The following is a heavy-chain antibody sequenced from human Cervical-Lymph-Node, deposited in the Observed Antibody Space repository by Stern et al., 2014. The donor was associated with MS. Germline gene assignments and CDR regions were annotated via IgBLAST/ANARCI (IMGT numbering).Heavy chain of an antibody. V-gene: IGHV3-23*04. J-gene: IGHJ5*02. CDR3: GKDLHYWSADA. D-gene: IGHD1-1*01. Sequence: VQLVESGGGLVQPGGSLRLSCVASGFPFRNFAMTWVRQAPGKGLEWISGSGSDGATHIAEPAQGRVALSRDTSKNSLDSHMNSLRAEDTAVYYCGKDLHYWSADAWGQGTLVTVAS. CDR2: SGSDGAT. CDR1: GFPFRNFA.